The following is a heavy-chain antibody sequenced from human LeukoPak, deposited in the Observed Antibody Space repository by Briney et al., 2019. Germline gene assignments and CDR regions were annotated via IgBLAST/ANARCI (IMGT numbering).Heavy chain of an antibody. J-gene: IGHJ6*03. CDR2: INPNSGGT. D-gene: IGHD2-15*01. V-gene: IGHV1-2*02. CDR3: ARADVLVVAAYYYYYMDV. Sequence: ASVKVSCKASGYTLTGYYMHWVRQAPGQGLEWMGWINPNSGGTNYAQKFQGRVTMTRDTSISTAYMELSRLRSDDTAVYYCARADVLVVAAYYYYYMDVWGKGTTVTVSS. CDR1: GYTLTGYY.